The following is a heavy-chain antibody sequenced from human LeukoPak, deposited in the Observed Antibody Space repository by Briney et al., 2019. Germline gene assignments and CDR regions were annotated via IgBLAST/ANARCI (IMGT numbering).Heavy chain of an antibody. Sequence: ASVNVSCKASVYTFTGYYMHWVRQAPGQGLEWMGWINPNSGDTNFAQKFQGRVTMTRDTSISTAYMELSRLRSDDTAVYYCAAGYSSGWWLVFWGQGTLVTVSS. CDR2: INPNSGDT. CDR3: AAGYSSGWWLVF. D-gene: IGHD6-19*01. V-gene: IGHV1-2*02. J-gene: IGHJ4*02. CDR1: VYTFTGYY.